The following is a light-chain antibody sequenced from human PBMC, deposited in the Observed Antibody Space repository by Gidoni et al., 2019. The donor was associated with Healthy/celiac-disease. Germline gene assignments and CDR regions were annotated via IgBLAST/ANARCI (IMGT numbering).Light chain of an antibody. J-gene: IGKJ3*01. CDR1: QGMSSY. CDR2: AAS. Sequence: QFTRFPSFRSASVGDRVTITGRASQGMSSYLSWYQQKPGKAPKLLIYAASSIQSGVPSRFSGGGSGTEFTLTISSLQPEDFATYYCQQLNSYLLFTFGPXTKVDIK. V-gene: IGKV1-9*01. CDR3: QQLNSYLLFT.